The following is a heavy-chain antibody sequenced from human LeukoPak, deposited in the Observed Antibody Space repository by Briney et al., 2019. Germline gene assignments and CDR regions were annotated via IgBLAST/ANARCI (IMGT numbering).Heavy chain of an antibody. J-gene: IGHJ3*02. CDR2: ISGSGGSS. D-gene: IGHD5-12*01. CDR3: TKHRGGWIDAFDI. Sequence: GGSLRLSCEASGFTFSAYAMTWVRQAPGKGLEWVSGISGSGGSSYSADSVKGRFTISRDNSKKTLYMQMNSLRAEDTAVYYCTKHRGGWIDAFDIWGQGTMVTVSS. V-gene: IGHV3-23*01. CDR1: GFTFSAYA.